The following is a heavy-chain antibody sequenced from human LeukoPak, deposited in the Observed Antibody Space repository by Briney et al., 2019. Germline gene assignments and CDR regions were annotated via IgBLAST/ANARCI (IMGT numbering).Heavy chain of an antibody. CDR1: GFTFRSYG. D-gene: IGHD3-22*01. V-gene: IGHV3-30*02. J-gene: IGHJ4*02. CDR2: IRYDGNSN. CDR3: AKEEVISGNHGVYFDY. Sequence: GGSLRLSCAVSGFTFRSYGMHWVRQAPGKGLEWVAFIRYDGNSNYYADSVKGRFTISRDNSRSTLYLQMNSLRAEDTAVYYCAKEEVISGNHGVYFDYWGQGTLVTVSS.